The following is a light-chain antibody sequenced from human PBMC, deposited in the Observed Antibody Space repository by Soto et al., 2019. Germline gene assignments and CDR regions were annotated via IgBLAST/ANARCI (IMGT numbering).Light chain of an antibody. CDR2: DAS. CDR1: QSISSW. J-gene: IGKJ1*01. CDR3: QHYNSYSET. V-gene: IGKV1-5*01. Sequence: DIQMTQSPSTLSASVGDRVTITCRASQSISSWLAWYQQKPGKAPKLLIYDASSLESGVPSRFSGSGSGTEFTLTIISLQPDDFATYYCQHYNSYSETFGQGTKVEIK.